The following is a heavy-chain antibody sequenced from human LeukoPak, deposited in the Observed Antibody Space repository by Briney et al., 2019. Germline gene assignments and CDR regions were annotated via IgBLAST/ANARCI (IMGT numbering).Heavy chain of an antibody. CDR3: ARRRYVAYFDY. V-gene: IGHV4-34*01. CDR1: GGSFSGYY. J-gene: IGHJ4*02. CDR2: INHSGST. D-gene: IGHD1-1*01. Sequence: PSETLSLTCAVYGGSFSGYYWSWIRPPPGKGLEWIGEINHSGSTNYNPSLKSRVTISVDTSKNQFSLKLSSVTAADTAVYYCARRRYVAYFDYWGQGTLVTVSS.